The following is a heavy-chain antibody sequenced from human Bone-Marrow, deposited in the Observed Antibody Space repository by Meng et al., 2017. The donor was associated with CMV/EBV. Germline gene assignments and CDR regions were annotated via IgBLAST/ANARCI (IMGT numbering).Heavy chain of an antibody. D-gene: IGHD2-2*01. Sequence: QVQLVQSGAKVKKPGASVKVSCKASGYTFTGYYMHWVRQAPGQGLEWMGWINPNSGGTNYAQKFQGRVTMTRDTSISTAYMKLSRLRSDDTAVYYCARAHCSSTSCLIDYWGQGTLVTVSS. CDR3: ARAHCSSTSCLIDY. CDR2: INPNSGGT. V-gene: IGHV1-2*02. J-gene: IGHJ4*02. CDR1: GYTFTGYY.